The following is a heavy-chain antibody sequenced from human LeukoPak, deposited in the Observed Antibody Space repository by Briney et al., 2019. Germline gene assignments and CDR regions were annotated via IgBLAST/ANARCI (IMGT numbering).Heavy chain of an antibody. CDR2: IRSKAYGGTT. V-gene: IGHV3-49*05. CDR1: GFTFGDYA. CDR3: TASSSWYLDYFDY. D-gene: IGHD6-13*01. J-gene: IGHJ4*02. Sequence: KPGGSLRLSCTASGFTFGDYAMSWFRQAPGKGLEWVGFIRSKAYGGTTEYAASVKGRFTISRDDSKSIAYLQTNSLKTEDTAVYYCTASSSWYLDYFDYWGQGTLVTVSS.